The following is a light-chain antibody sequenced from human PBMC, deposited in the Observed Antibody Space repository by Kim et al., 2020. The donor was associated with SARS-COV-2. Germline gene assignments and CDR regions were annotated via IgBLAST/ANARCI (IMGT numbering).Light chain of an antibody. J-gene: IGKJ2*03. Sequence: LSQGERAPPPCRASQSIRSNSLAWYQQQPGQAPRFLIYGASRRAIGIPDRFSGSGSGTDFSLTISRLEPEDFAVYYCQQYGGSLYSFGQGTKREI. CDR3: QQYGGSLYS. V-gene: IGKV3-20*01. CDR2: GAS. CDR1: QSIRSNS.